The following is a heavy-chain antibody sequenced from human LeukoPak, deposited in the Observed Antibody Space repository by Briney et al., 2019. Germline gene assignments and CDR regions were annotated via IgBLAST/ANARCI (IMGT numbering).Heavy chain of an antibody. V-gene: IGHV3-11*01. CDR1: GFTFSDYY. J-gene: IGHJ4*02. CDR3: ARDVGFGELFHQIPYYFDY. D-gene: IGHD3-10*01. Sequence: PGGSLRLSCAASGFTFSDYYMSWIRQAPGKGLEWVSYISSSGSTIYYADSVKGRFTISRDNAKNSLYLQMNSLRAEDTAVYYCARDVGFGELFHQIPYYFDYWGQGTLVTVSS. CDR2: ISSSGSTI.